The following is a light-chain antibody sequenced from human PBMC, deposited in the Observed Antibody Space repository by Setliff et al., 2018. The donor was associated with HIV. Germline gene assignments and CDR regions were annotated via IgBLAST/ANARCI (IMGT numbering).Light chain of an antibody. CDR1: ESISSN. CDR2: GAS. CDR3: QQYNNWPYS. V-gene: IGKV3-15*01. Sequence: EKLMTQSPDTLSLSPGERATLSCWASESISSNLAWYQQKPGQAPRLLIYGASTRATGIPARFSGSGSGTDFTLTISSLQSEDFAVYYCQQYNNWPYSFGQGTKVDIK. J-gene: IGKJ2*03.